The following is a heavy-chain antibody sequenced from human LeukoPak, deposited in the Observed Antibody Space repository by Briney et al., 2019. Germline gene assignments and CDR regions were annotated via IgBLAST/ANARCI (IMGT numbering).Heavy chain of an antibody. Sequence: GASVKVSCKASGYTFTSYGISWVRQAPGQGLEWMGWISAYNGNTNYAQKLQGRVTMTTDTSTSTAYMELRSLRSDDTAVYYCARGLYCSSTSCGAFDIWGQGTMVTVSS. D-gene: IGHD2-2*01. V-gene: IGHV1-18*01. CDR1: GYTFTSYG. CDR2: ISAYNGNT. J-gene: IGHJ3*02. CDR3: ARGLYCSSTSCGAFDI.